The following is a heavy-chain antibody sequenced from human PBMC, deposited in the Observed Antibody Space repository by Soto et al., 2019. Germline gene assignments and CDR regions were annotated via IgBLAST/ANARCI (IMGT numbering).Heavy chain of an antibody. Sequence: GGSLRLSCAASGFTFSNAWMSWVRQAPGKGLEWVGRIKSKTDGGTTDYAAPVKGRFTISRDDSKNTLYLQMNSLKTEDTAVYYCTSRYDYIWGSYPPSGIDAFDIWGQGTMVTVSS. J-gene: IGHJ3*02. V-gene: IGHV3-15*01. CDR3: TSRYDYIWGSYPPSGIDAFDI. CDR2: IKSKTDGGTT. CDR1: GFTFSNAW. D-gene: IGHD3-16*02.